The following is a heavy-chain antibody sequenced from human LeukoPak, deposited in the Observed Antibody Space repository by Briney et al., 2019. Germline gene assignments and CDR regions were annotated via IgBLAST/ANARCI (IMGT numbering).Heavy chain of an antibody. CDR3: ARDASTMIVPADY. V-gene: IGHV1-69*05. D-gene: IGHD3-22*01. Sequence: ASVKVSCKASGGTFSSYAISWVRQAPGQGLEWMGGIIPIFGTANYAQKLQGRVTMTTDTSTSAAYMELRSLRSDDTAVYYCARDASTMIVPADYWGQGTLVTVSS. CDR2: IIPIFGTA. CDR1: GGTFSSYA. J-gene: IGHJ4*02.